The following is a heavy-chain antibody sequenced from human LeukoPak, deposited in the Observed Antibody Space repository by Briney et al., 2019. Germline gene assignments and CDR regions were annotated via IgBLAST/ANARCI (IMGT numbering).Heavy chain of an antibody. D-gene: IGHD2-15*01. CDR2: INHSGST. Sequence: SETPSPTCAVYGGSFSGYYWSWIRQPPGKGLEWIGEINHSGSTNYNPSLKSRVTISVDTSKNQFSLKLSSVTAADTAVYYCARGQYCSGGSCGWFDPWGQGTLVTVSS. J-gene: IGHJ5*02. CDR1: GGSFSGYY. CDR3: ARGQYCSGGSCGWFDP. V-gene: IGHV4-34*01.